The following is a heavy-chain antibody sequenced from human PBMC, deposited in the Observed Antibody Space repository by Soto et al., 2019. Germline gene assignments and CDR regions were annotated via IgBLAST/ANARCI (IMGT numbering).Heavy chain of an antibody. CDR1: GGSISSGGYY. Sequence: SETLSLTCAVSGGSISSGGYYWSWIRQHPGNGLEWIWYIYHGGSTYYNPSLNSRVTLSIDMTNNHVSLILNSVTAADTAVYYCARVGPWVPYYYDSSPYTFENWFDPWGQGTLVTVSS. CDR2: IYHGGST. J-gene: IGHJ5*02. CDR3: ARVGPWVPYYYDSSPYTFENWFDP. V-gene: IGHV4-31*11. D-gene: IGHD3-22*01.